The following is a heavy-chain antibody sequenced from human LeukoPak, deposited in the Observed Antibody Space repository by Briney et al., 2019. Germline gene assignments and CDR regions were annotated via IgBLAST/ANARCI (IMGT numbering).Heavy chain of an antibody. V-gene: IGHV4-34*01. Sequence: SETLSLNCAVYGGSFSAYYWSWVRQPPGKGLEWIGSIYYSGSTYYNPSLKSRVTISVDTSKNQFSLKLSSVTAADTAVYYCTRSRHIAAAYYFDYWGQGTLVTVSS. CDR3: TRSRHIAAAYYFDY. CDR1: GGSFSAYY. D-gene: IGHD6-13*01. J-gene: IGHJ4*02. CDR2: IYYSGST.